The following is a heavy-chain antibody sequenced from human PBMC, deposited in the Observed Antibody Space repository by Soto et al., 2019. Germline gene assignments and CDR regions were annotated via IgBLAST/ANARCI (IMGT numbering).Heavy chain of an antibody. CDR1: GGSISSSSYY. Sequence: SSETLSLTCTVSGGSISSSSYYWSWIRQPPGKGLEWIGEINNSGSTNYNPSLKSRVTISVDTSKKQFSLKLSSVTAADTAVYYCARGYCSSTSCYEFDYWGQGTLVTVSS. V-gene: IGHV4-61*01. CDR2: INNSGST. J-gene: IGHJ4*02. CDR3: ARGYCSSTSCYEFDY. D-gene: IGHD2-2*01.